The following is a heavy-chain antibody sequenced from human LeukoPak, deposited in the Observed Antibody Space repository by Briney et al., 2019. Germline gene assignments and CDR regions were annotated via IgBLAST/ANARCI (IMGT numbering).Heavy chain of an antibody. V-gene: IGHV3-33*01. CDR2: IWYDGSNK. J-gene: IGHJ6*02. CDR3: TTGVGTDYYYGMDV. CDR1: GFTFSSYG. Sequence: GGSLRLSCAASGFTFSSYGMHWVRQAPGKGLEWVAVIWYDGSNKYYADSVKGRFTISRDNSKNTLYLQMNSLRAEDTAVYYCTTGVGTDYYYGMDVWGQGTTVTVSS. D-gene: IGHD2-15*01.